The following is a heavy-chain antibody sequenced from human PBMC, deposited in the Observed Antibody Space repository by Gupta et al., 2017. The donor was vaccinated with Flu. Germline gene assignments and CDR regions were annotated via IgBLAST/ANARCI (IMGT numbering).Heavy chain of an antibody. J-gene: IGHJ4*02. Sequence: SWVRQAPGKGLEWVSGISGSADKTYYADSVKGRFTISRDNSENTLFLQMNSLRTEDTALYYCAKHIVGDSGAYWGQGTLVTVSS. V-gene: IGHV3-23*01. D-gene: IGHD2-21*01. CDR2: ISGSADKT. CDR3: AKHIVGDSGAY.